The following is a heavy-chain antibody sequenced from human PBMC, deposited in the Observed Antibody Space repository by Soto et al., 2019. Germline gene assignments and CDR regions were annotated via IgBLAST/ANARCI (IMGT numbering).Heavy chain of an antibody. CDR3: ARHGITGSYYDAFDI. Sequence: ASVKVSCKASGYTFTGYYMHWVRQAPGQGLEWMGWINPNSGGTNYAQKFQGWVTMTRDTSISTAYMELSSVTAAETAVYYCARHGITGSYYDAFDIWGQGTMVTVSS. V-gene: IGHV1-2*04. J-gene: IGHJ3*02. CDR1: GYTFTGYY. CDR2: INPNSGGT. D-gene: IGHD1-26*01.